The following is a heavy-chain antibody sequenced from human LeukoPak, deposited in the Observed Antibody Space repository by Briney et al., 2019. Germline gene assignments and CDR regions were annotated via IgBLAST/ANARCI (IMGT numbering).Heavy chain of an antibody. J-gene: IGHJ5*02. Sequence: SGTLSLTCTVSGGSISSYYWSWIRQPAGKGLEWIGRIYTSGSTNYNPSLKSRVTMSVDTSKNQFSLKLSSVTAADTAVYYCARGGGGATEDNWFDPWGQGTLVTVSS. CDR1: GGSISSYY. D-gene: IGHD1-26*01. CDR3: ARGGGGATEDNWFDP. CDR2: IYTSGST. V-gene: IGHV4-4*07.